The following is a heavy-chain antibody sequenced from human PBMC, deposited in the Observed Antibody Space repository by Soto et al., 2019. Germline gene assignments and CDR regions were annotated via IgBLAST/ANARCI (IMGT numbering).Heavy chain of an antibody. CDR3: ARDPVGATRFDY. J-gene: IGHJ4*02. CDR1: GGSISSGGYS. CDR2: MYHIGST. V-gene: IGHV4-30-2*01. Sequence: PSETLSLTCAVSGGSISSGGYSWSWIRQPPGKGLEWIGYMYHIGSTYYNPSLRSRVTISIDTSKNQFSLKLSSVTAGDTAIYYCARDPVGATRFDYWGQGVPVTVSS. D-gene: IGHD1-26*01.